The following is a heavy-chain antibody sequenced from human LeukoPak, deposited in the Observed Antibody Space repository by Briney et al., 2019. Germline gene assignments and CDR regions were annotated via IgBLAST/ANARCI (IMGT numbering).Heavy chain of an antibody. CDR1: GFTFSSCA. D-gene: IGHD6-6*01. V-gene: IGHV3-30-3*01. J-gene: IGHJ5*02. CDR3: ALASRPSGFDP. CDR2: ISYDGSNK. Sequence: GGSLRLSCAASGFTFSSCAMHWVRQAPGKGLEWVAVISYDGSNKYYADSVKGRFTISRDNAKNSLYLQMNSLRAEDTAVYYCALASRPSGFDPWGQGTLVTVSS.